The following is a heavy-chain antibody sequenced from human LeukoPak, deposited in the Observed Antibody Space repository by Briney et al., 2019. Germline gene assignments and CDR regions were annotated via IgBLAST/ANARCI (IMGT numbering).Heavy chain of an antibody. Sequence: PSETLSLTCAVYGGSFSGYYWSWIRQPPGKGLEWIGEISHSGSTNYNPSLKSRVTISVDTSKNQFSLKLSSVTAADTAVYYCARRSYYDSSGYYPIGAFDIWGQGTMVTVSS. CDR3: ARRSYYDSSGYYPIGAFDI. D-gene: IGHD3-22*01. J-gene: IGHJ3*02. V-gene: IGHV4-34*01. CDR1: GGSFSGYY. CDR2: ISHSGST.